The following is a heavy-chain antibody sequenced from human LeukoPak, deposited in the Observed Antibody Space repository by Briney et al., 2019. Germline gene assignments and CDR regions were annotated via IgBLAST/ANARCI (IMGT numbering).Heavy chain of an antibody. CDR3: SRGLINGHDFDY. V-gene: IGHV1-2*04. Sequence: ASVKVSCKASGYIFTGYYMHWVRQVPEQGLEWMGWINPNSGGTNYAQKFQGWVTMTRDTSISTAYMDLNRLTSDDTAVYYCSRGLINGHDFDYWGQGTVVTVSS. D-gene: IGHD2-8*01. CDR2: INPNSGGT. CDR1: GYIFTGYY. J-gene: IGHJ4*02.